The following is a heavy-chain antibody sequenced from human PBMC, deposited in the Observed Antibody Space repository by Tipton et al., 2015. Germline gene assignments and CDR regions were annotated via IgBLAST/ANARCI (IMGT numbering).Heavy chain of an antibody. V-gene: IGHV4-59*01. J-gene: IGHJ5*02. CDR2: IYYNGNT. CDR3: ATLVDGYSRIP. Sequence: TLSLTCTVSGGSFSDYYWSWIRQSPGEGLEWIGYIYYNGNTKYNPSLKGRVTILVDTSKNQFSLKVNSVTAADTAVYYCATLVDGYSRIPWGQGTRVTVSS. D-gene: IGHD5-24*01. CDR1: GGSFSDYY.